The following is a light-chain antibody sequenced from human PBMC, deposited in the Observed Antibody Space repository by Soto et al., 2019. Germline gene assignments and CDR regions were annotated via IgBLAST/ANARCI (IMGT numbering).Light chain of an antibody. V-gene: IGLV2-23*01. Sequence: QSALTQPASVSGSPGQSITVSCTGTSSDVGAYNLVSWYQQHPGKAPRLIIYEGTKRPSGISHRFSGSKSDNTASLTISGLRAEDEAHYHCCSYAGGRTFVFGGGTKVTVL. J-gene: IGLJ3*02. CDR3: CSYAGGRTFV. CDR2: EGT. CDR1: SSDVGAYNL.